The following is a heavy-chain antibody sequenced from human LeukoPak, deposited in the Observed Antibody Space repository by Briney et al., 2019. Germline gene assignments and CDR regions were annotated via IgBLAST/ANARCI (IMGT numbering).Heavy chain of an antibody. J-gene: IGHJ4*02. CDR1: GFTFSSYG. CDR2: ISGNGDST. CDR3: ARGSLIGYSSSWYGAHFDY. Sequence: PGGSLRLSCAASGFTFSSYGMHWVRQAPGKGLEYVSAISGNGDSTYYANSVKGRFTISRDNSKNTLFFQMGSLRADDMAVYYCARGSLIGYSSSWYGAHFDYWGQGTLVTVSS. D-gene: IGHD6-13*01. V-gene: IGHV3-64*01.